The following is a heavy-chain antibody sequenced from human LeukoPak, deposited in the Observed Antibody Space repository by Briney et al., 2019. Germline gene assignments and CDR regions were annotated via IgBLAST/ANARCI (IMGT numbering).Heavy chain of an antibody. Sequence: GGSLRLSCAASGFTFSGFGMHWVRQAPGKGLEWVAVISYDGSNKYYADSVKGRFTISRDNSKNTLYLQMNSLRAEDTAVYYCASRRGFDYWGQGTLVTVSS. V-gene: IGHV3-30*19. CDR2: ISYDGSNK. J-gene: IGHJ4*02. CDR1: GFTFSGFG. CDR3: ASRRGFDY. D-gene: IGHD3-16*01.